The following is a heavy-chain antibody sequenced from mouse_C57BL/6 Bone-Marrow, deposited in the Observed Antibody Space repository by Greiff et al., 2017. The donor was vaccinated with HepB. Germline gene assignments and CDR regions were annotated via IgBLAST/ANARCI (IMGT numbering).Heavy chain of an antibody. D-gene: IGHD1-3*01. Sequence: VQLKESGGGLVKPGGSLKLSCAASGFTFSDYGMHWVRQAPEKGLEWVAYISSGSSTIYYADTVKGRFTISRDNAKNTLFLQMTSLRSEDTAMYYCAREWGSSFYAMDYWGQGTSVTVSS. J-gene: IGHJ4*01. CDR3: AREWGSSFYAMDY. V-gene: IGHV5-17*01. CDR1: GFTFSDYG. CDR2: ISSGSSTI.